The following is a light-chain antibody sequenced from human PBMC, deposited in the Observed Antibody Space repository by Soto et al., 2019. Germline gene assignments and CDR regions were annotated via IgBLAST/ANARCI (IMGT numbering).Light chain of an antibody. V-gene: IGKV3-20*01. CDR3: QQYGGSPWT. CDR1: QSVGSNY. CDR2: AAS. Sequence: EIVLTQSPGTLSLSPGDRGTLSCRASQSVGSNYLAWYQQKPGQAPRLLIYAASSRAPGIPARFSGSGSGTDLNLTISRLEPEDFAVYYCQQYGGSPWTFGQGTKVEIK. J-gene: IGKJ1*01.